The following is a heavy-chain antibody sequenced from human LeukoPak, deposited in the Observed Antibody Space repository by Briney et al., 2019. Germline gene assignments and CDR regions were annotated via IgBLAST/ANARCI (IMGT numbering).Heavy chain of an antibody. CDR3: ARNLGYCSSTSCYAEYYYYYMDV. CDR2: IYYSGST. J-gene: IGHJ6*03. Sequence: SETLSLTCTVSGGSISSYYWSWIRQPPGKGLEWIGYIYYSGSTNYNPSLKSRVTISVDKSKNQFSLKLSSVTAADTAVYYCARNLGYCSSTSCYAEYYYYYMDVWGKGTTVTVSS. CDR1: GGSISSYY. V-gene: IGHV4-59*12. D-gene: IGHD2-2*01.